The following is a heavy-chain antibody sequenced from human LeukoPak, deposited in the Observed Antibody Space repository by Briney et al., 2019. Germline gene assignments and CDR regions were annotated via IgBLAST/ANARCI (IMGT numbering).Heavy chain of an antibody. J-gene: IGHJ4*02. V-gene: IGHV1-2*02. Sequence: ASVKVSFKALGDTFTDYYIQWVLQAPGQGLEWMGWINPNSGGTNYAQNFQGRVTMTRDTSISTAYMELSRLRSDDTAVYYCARDLELWGQGTLVAVSS. CDR2: INPNSGGT. CDR3: ARDLEL. CDR1: GDTFTDYY. D-gene: IGHD1-26*01.